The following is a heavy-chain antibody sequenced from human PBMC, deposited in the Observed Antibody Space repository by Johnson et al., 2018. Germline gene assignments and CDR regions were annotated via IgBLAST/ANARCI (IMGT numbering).Heavy chain of an antibody. CDR1: GFTFDDYA. CDR3: AKDGPTYDAFDI. J-gene: IGHJ3*02. V-gene: IGHV3-9*01. Sequence: VQSGRSLRLSCAASGFTFDDYAMHWVRQAPGKGLEWVSGISWNSGSIGYADSVKGRFTISRDNAKNSLYLQMNSLRAEDTALYYCAKDGPTYDAFDIWGQGTMVTVSS. CDR2: ISWNSGSI.